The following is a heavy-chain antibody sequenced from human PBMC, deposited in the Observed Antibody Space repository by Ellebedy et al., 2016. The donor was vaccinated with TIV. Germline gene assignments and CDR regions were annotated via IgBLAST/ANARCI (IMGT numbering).Heavy chain of an antibody. Sequence: PGGSLRLSCAASGFTFTTYWMSWVRQARGKGLEWVANMNQVGSEKYYVDSVRGRFTISRDNAQNSLYLHMNNMRAEDTAVYYCARDPNSPGDTGYGDYWGQGVVVTVST. CDR2: MNQVGSEK. V-gene: IGHV3-7*03. D-gene: IGHD5-12*01. J-gene: IGHJ4*02. CDR3: ARDPNSPGDTGYGDY. CDR1: GFTFTTYW.